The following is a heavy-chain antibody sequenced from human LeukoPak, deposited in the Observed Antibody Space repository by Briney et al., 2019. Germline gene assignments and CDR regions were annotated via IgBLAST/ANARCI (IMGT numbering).Heavy chain of an antibody. D-gene: IGHD3-22*01. CDR3: AKDGFDYYDSSGYYYSNY. CDR2: ISGGGVAI. J-gene: IGHJ4*02. V-gene: IGHV3-23*01. Sequence: GGSLRLPCAASGFTFSNHAMSWVRQAPGKGLQWVSAISGGGVAIYYADSVKGRLTISRDNSKNTLYLQMNSLRAEDTAVYYCAKDGFDYYDSSGYYYSNYWGQGTLVTVSS. CDR1: GFTFSNHA.